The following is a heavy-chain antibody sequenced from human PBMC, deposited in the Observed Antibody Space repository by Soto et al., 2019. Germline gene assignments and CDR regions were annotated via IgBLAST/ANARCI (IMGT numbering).Heavy chain of an antibody. V-gene: IGHV1-69*01. CDR3: ARGQRSSSGWDVLSD. CDR2: IIPIFGTA. CDR1: GGTFSSYA. D-gene: IGHD6-19*01. J-gene: IGHJ4*02. Sequence: QVQLVQSAAEVKETGSSVKVSCKASGGTFSSYAISWVRQAPGQGLEWMGGIIPIFGTANYAQKFQGRVTITADESTSTAYMELSSMRSEDTAVDYCARGQRSSSGWDVLSDWGQGTLVTVSS.